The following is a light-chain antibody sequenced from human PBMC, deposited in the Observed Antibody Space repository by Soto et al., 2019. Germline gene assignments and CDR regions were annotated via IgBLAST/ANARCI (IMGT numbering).Light chain of an antibody. J-gene: IGKJ2*01. CDR2: EAS. V-gene: IGKV4-1*01. Sequence: TVMTQSPDSLAVSLGERATINCKSSQPVLYSSNNRNYLAWYQQRPGQPPKLLIYEASTRESGVPDRFSGSGSGTDFTLTITSLQAEDVAVYYCHQYLSAPFTFGQGTKLEIK. CDR3: HQYLSAPFT. CDR1: QPVLYSSNNRNY.